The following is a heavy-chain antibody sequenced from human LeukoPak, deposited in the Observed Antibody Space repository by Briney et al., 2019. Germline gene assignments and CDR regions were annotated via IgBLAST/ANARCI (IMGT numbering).Heavy chain of an antibody. CDR1: GFTFSSYA. CDR2: ISGSGGRT. CDR3: AKEGGSGDYSWLDP. D-gene: IGHD4-17*01. J-gene: IGHJ5*02. V-gene: IGHV3-23*01. Sequence: GGSLRPSCAASGFTFSSYAMSWVRQAPGKGLEWVSAISGSGGRTYYADSVKGRFTISRDTSKNTLYLQMNSLRAEDTAVYYCAKEGGSGDYSWLDPWGQGTLVTVSS.